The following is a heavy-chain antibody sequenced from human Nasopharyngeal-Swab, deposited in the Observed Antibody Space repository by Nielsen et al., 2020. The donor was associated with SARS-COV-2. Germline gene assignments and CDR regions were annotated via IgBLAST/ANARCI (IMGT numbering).Heavy chain of an antibody. CDR2: IWYDGSNK. J-gene: IGHJ4*02. CDR1: GFTFSSYG. CDR3: ARGYIITKTGYYFDY. V-gene: IGHV3-33*01. D-gene: IGHD3-10*01. Sequence: GESLKISCAASGFTFSSYGIHWVRQAPGKGLEWVAVIWYDGSNKYYADSVKGRFTISRDNSKNTLYLQMNSLRAEDTAVYYCARGYIITKTGYYFDYWGQGTLVTVSS.